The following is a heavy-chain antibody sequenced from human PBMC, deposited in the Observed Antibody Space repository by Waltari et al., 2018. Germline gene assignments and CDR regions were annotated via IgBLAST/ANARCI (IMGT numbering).Heavy chain of an antibody. J-gene: IGHJ4*02. CDR3: ARPDSSGYSYYFDY. D-gene: IGHD3-22*01. CDR1: GYTFTGYS. CDR2: INPNSGGT. V-gene: IGHV1-2*02. Sequence: QVQLVQSGAEAQKPGAAVKVSCKASGYTFTGYSMHWVRQATGQGLEWMGWINPNSGGTNYAQKFQGRVTMTRDTSISTAYMELSRLRSDDTAVYYCARPDSSGYSYYFDYWGQGTLVTVSS.